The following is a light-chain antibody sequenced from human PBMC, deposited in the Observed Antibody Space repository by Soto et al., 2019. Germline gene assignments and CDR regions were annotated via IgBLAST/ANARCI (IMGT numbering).Light chain of an antibody. Sequence: IVLPQSPGTLSLSPGERATLSCRASQSVRSSYLAWYQQKPGQAPRLLMYGASSRATGIPDRFSGSGSGTDFTLTISRLEPEDFAVYYCQQYGSSPETFGQGTKVDI. J-gene: IGKJ1*01. V-gene: IGKV3-20*01. CDR3: QQYGSSPET. CDR1: QSVRSSY. CDR2: GAS.